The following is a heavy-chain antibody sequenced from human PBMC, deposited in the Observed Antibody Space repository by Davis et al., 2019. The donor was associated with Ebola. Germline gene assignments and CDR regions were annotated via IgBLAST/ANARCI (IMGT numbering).Heavy chain of an antibody. Sequence: AASVQVSCKASGYISTNSDMNWARHPPGQGLEWMGWINTNTGNPTYAQGFTGRFVFSLDTSVSTAYLQISSLKAEDTAVYYCARSPRGSSSAGYYYGMDVWGKGTTVTVSS. D-gene: IGHD6-6*01. J-gene: IGHJ6*04. CDR1: GYISTNSD. V-gene: IGHV7-4-1*02. CDR3: ARSPRGSSSAGYYYGMDV. CDR2: INTNTGNP.